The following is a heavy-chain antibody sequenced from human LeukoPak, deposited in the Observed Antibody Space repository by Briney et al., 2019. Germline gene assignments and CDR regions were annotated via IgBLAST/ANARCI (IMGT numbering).Heavy chain of an antibody. CDR3: ARGIAYSSSSRHYYYYGMDV. J-gene: IGHJ6*02. CDR2: INHSGST. Sequence: SETLSLTCAVYGGSFSGYYWSWIRQPPGKGLEWIGEINHSGSTNYNPSLKSRVTISVDTSKNQFSLKLSSVTAADTAVYYCARGIAYSSSSRHYYYYGMDVWGQGTTVTVSS. D-gene: IGHD6-6*01. CDR1: GGSFSGYY. V-gene: IGHV4-34*01.